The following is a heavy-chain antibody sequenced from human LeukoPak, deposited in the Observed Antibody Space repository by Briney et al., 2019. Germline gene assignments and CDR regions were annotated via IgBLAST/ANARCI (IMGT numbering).Heavy chain of an antibody. CDR1: GFSFSNAW. J-gene: IGHJ4*02. V-gene: IGHV3-15*07. CDR2: IKKKSDGGTP. D-gene: IGHD2-21*01. CDR3: TTVGQAHIRAC. Sequence: PGGSLRLSCAASGFSFSNAWMNWVRQAPGKGLEWVGRIKKKSDGGTPEYAAPVKGRFTISRDDSKNTLYLEMNSLNIEDTAVYYCTTVGQAHIRACWGQGTLVTVSS.